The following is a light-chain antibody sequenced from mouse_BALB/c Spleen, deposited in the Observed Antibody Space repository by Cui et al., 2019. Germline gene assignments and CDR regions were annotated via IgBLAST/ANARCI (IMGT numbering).Light chain of an antibody. V-gene: IGKV8-19*01. CDR1: QSLLNSGNQKNY. J-gene: IGKJ5*01. Sequence: DIVMTQSPSSLTVTAGEKVTMSCKSSQSLLNSGNQKNYLTWYQQKPGQPPKLLIYWASTRESGVPDRFTGSGSGTDFTLTISSVQAEDPAVYYCQNDYSYPLTFGAGTKLELK. CDR2: WAS. CDR3: QNDYSYPLT.